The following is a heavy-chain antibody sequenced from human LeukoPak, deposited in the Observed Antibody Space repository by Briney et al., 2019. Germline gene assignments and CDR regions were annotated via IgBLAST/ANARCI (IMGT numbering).Heavy chain of an antibody. CDR1: GFTFTSSA. CDR3: AASRRGYSYGSRYMDV. V-gene: IGHV1-58*02. D-gene: IGHD5-18*01. J-gene: IGHJ6*03. CDR2: IVVGSGNT. Sequence: GASVKVSCKASGFTFTSSAMQWVRQARGQRLEWIGWIVVGSGNTNYAQKFQERVTITRDMSTSTAYMELSGLRSEDTAVYYCAASRRGYSYGSRYMDVWGKGTTVTVSS.